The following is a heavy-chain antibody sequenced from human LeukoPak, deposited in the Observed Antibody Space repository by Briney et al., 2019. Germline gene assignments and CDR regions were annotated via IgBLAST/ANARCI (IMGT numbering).Heavy chain of an antibody. V-gene: IGHV3-66*01. CDR2: IYSGGST. CDR1: GFTVSSNY. D-gene: IGHD4-17*01. CDR3: ARRGWYGDYDY. J-gene: IGHJ4*02. Sequence: GGSLRLSCAASGFTVSSNYMSWVRQAPGKGLEWVSVIYSGGSTYYADSVKGGFTISRDNSKNTLYLQMNSLRAEDTAVYYCARRGWYGDYDYWGQGTLVTVSS.